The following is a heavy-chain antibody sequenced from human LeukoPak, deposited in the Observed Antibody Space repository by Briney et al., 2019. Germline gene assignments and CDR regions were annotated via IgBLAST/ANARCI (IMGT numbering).Heavy chain of an antibody. J-gene: IGHJ6*03. CDR3: ARSVGHCNDGVCFTDYYMDV. D-gene: IGHD2-8*01. CDR2: INPNSGDT. CDR1: GYTFSGSY. Sequence: ASVKVSCKASGYTFSGSYIHWVRQAPGQGLEWMGRINPNSGDTNSPQKFQGRVTMTRDTSITTAYMELSSLTSDDTAVYFCARSVGHCNDGVCFTDYYMDVWGKGTTVTVSS. V-gene: IGHV1-2*06.